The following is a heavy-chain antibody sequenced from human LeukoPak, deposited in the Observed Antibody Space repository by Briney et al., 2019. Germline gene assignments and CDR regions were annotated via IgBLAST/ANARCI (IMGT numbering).Heavy chain of an antibody. CDR2: IYYSGGT. D-gene: IGHD5-24*01. J-gene: IGHJ4*02. Sequence: SETLSLTCTVSGGSISSYSCSWIRLPPGKGLEWIGYIYYSGGTSYNPSLKSRVTISVDTSKNQFSLKLSSVTAADTAVYYCARHRNGYSNQAFDYWGQGTLVTVSS. V-gene: IGHV4-59*01. CDR3: ARHRNGYSNQAFDY. CDR1: GGSISSYS.